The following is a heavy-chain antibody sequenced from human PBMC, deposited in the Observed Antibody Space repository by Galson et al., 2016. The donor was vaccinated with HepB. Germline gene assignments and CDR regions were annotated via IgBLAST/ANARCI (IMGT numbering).Heavy chain of an antibody. CDR3: AKAHGGYSGFDY. V-gene: IGHV3-43*01. Sequence: SLRLSCAASGFTFGTYTMHWIRQAPGEGLQWVSLITGDRANAIYADSVKGRFTISRDNRKNSPYLQMNSLRTEDTALYYCAKAHGGYSGFDYWGQETLVTVSS. CDR2: ITGDRANA. CDR1: GFTFGTYT. D-gene: IGHD4-23*01. J-gene: IGHJ4*02.